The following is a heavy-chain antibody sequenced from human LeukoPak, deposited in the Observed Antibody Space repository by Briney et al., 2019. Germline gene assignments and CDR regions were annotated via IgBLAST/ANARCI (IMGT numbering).Heavy chain of an antibody. Sequence: ASVKVSCKGSGYTFTSNYIQWVGQAPGQGLEGMGMIYPRDGSTSYAQKFQGRVTVTRETSTSTVHMELSGLRSEDTAVYYCARDLLDCSGGSCYSSWFDPWGQGTLVTVSS. CDR3: ARDLLDCSGGSCYSSWFDP. D-gene: IGHD2-15*01. V-gene: IGHV1-46*01. CDR1: GYTFTSNY. J-gene: IGHJ5*02. CDR2: IYPRDGST.